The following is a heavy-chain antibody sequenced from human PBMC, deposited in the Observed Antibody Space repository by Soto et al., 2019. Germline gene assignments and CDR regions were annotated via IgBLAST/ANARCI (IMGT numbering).Heavy chain of an antibody. Sequence: ASVKVSCKASGYTFTSYGISWVRQAPGQGLEWMGWISAYNGNTNYAQKLQGRVIMTTDTSTSTAYMELRSLRSDDTAVYYCARDCSSTSCYDYWGQGTLVTVSS. CDR3: ARDCSSTSCYDY. J-gene: IGHJ4*02. D-gene: IGHD2-2*01. CDR2: ISAYNGNT. V-gene: IGHV1-18*01. CDR1: GYTFTSYG.